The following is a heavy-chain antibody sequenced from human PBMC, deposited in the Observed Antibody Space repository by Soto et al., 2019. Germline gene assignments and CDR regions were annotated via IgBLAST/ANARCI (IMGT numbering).Heavy chain of an antibody. Sequence: SETLSLTCAVYGGSFSGYYWSWIRQPPGKGLEWIGEINHSGSTNYNPSLKSRVTISVDTSKNQFSLKLSPVTAADTAVYYCARVSGWSTYYFDYWCQGTLVTVSS. CDR2: INHSGST. V-gene: IGHV4-34*01. J-gene: IGHJ4*02. D-gene: IGHD6-19*01. CDR1: GGSFSGYY. CDR3: ARVSGWSTYYFDY.